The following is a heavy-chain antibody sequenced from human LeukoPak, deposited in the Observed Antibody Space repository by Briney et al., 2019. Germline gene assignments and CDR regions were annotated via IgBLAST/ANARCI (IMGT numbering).Heavy chain of an antibody. D-gene: IGHD3-22*01. CDR2: IYYSGST. CDR1: GGSFSSGSYY. Sequence: PSETLSLTCTVSGGSFSSGSYYWSWIRQPPGKGLEWIGYIYYSGSTNYNPSLKSRVTISVDTSKNQFSLKLSSVTAADTAVYYCARDYYDSSGYSSFDYWGQGTLVTVSS. V-gene: IGHV4-61*01. J-gene: IGHJ4*02. CDR3: ARDYYDSSGYSSFDY.